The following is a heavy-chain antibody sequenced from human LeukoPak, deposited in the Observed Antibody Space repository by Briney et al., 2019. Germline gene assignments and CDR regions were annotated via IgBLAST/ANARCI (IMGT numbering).Heavy chain of an antibody. CDR3: AKDGVVVVPAASPYYYYMDV. J-gene: IGHJ6*03. Sequence: PGGSLRLSCAASGFTFSSYGMHWVRQAPGKGLGWVAFIRFDGSNKYYADSVKGRFTISRDNSKNTLYLQMNSLRAEDTAVYYCAKDGVVVVPAASPYYYYMDVWGKGTTVTVSS. V-gene: IGHV3-30*02. CDR2: IRFDGSNK. D-gene: IGHD2-2*01. CDR1: GFTFSSYG.